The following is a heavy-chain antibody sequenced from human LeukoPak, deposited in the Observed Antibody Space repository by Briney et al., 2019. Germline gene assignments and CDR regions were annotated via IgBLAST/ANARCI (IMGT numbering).Heavy chain of an antibody. CDR1: GGTFSSYA. Sequence: SVKVSCKASGGTFSSYAISWVRQAPGQGLEWMGEIIPIFGTANYAQKFQGRVTITTDESTSTAYMELSSLRSEDTAVYYCARESPGYCSSTSCYDYYYMDVWGKGTTVTVSS. V-gene: IGHV1-69*05. D-gene: IGHD2-2*01. CDR2: IIPIFGTA. CDR3: ARESPGYCSSTSCYDYYYMDV. J-gene: IGHJ6*03.